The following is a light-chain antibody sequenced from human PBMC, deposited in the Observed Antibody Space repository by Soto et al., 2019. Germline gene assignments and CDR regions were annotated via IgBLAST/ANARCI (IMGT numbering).Light chain of an antibody. J-gene: IGKJ4*01. CDR3: QQYNNWPPLT. V-gene: IGKV3-15*01. Sequence: EIVMTQSPATLSVSPGERATLSCRASQSVSSNLAWYQQKPGQAPRLLIYGASSRATGIPVRFSGSGSGTDFTLTISRLEPEDFAVYYCQQYNNWPPLTFGGGTKVDIK. CDR1: QSVSSN. CDR2: GAS.